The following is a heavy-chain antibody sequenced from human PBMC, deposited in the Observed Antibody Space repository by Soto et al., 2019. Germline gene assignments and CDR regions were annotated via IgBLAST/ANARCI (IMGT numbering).Heavy chain of an antibody. D-gene: IGHD1-1*01. J-gene: IGHJ4*02. Sequence: SETLSLTCNVSGFAISRGYYWSWVRQSPGKGPEWIGSIYPSVSSYHNPSLETRLTLSIDTSKNQFTLKLASVTAADTALYYCAREKVGTTFFDNWGKGIQVTVSS. CDR2: IYPSVSS. CDR1: GFAISRGYY. CDR3: AREKVGTTFFDN. V-gene: IGHV4-38-2*02.